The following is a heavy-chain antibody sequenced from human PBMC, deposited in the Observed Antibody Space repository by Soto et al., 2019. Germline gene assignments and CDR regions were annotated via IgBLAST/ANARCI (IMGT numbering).Heavy chain of an antibody. J-gene: IGHJ4*02. CDR2: ISGSGAIT. V-gene: IGHV3-23*01. D-gene: IGHD3-10*01. Sequence: EVQLLESGGGLVQPGGSLRPSCVASGFTFKNYDMRWVRQAPGKGLEWVSGISGSGAITYYADSVRGRFTISRDNSKNTLYLQLNSLRAEDTAIYYCAKDRQFRSYYESAGHYNNWGQGTLVTVSS. CDR1: GFTFKNYD. CDR3: AKDRQFRSYYESAGHYNN.